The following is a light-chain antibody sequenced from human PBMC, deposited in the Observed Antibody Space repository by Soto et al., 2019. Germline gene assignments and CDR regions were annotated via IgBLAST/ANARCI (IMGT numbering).Light chain of an antibody. CDR2: SNN. CDR3: QSYDNRLNVV. J-gene: IGLJ2*01. V-gene: IGLV1-44*01. Sequence: QSVLTQPPSASGTPGQRVTISCSGSSSNIGSNTVNWYQQLPGTAPKLLIYSNNQRPSGVPDRFSGSKSGTSASLAITGLQAEDEGHYYCQSYDNRLNVVFGAGTKLTVL. CDR1: SSNIGSNT.